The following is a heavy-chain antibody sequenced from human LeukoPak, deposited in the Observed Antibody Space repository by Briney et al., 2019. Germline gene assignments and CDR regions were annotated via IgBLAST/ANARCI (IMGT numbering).Heavy chain of an antibody. CDR2: ISGSGGRT. J-gene: IGHJ4*02. CDR3: ARDLAWGAFDY. V-gene: IGHV3-23*01. D-gene: IGHD7-27*01. Sequence: GGSLRLSCAASGFTFSSYGMSWVRQAPGKGLEWVSAISGSGGRTYYADSVKGRFTISRDDSKDTLSLQMNSLRVEDTAVYHCARDLAWGAFDYWGQGTLVTVSS. CDR1: GFTFSSYG.